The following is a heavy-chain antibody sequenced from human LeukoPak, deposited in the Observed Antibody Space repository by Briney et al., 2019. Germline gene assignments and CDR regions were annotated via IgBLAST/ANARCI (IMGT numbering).Heavy chain of an antibody. Sequence: GASVKVSCKASGYTFTSYDINWVRQATGQGLEWMGWMNPNSGNTGYAQKFQGRVTMTRNTSISTAYMELSSLRSEDTAVYYCAAFEVGYSSGWWADAFDIWGQGTMVTVSS. V-gene: IGHV1-8*01. CDR1: GYTFTSYD. CDR2: MNPNSGNT. CDR3: AAFEVGYSSGWWADAFDI. D-gene: IGHD6-19*01. J-gene: IGHJ3*02.